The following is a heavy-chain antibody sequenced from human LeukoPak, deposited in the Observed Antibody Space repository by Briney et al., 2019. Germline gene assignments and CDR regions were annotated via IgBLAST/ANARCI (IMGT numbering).Heavy chain of an antibody. Sequence: PSETLSLTCTVSGGSFVGDYFCSWVRQPAGGGLEWIGRSYDTWGRDKNPTLRGRVDMSVDTSKKQCSLRLTSLTAADTAVYYCARGARYYYDSSGYYAPFDYWGQRTLVTVSS. J-gene: IGHJ4*02. CDR3: ARGARYYYDSSGYYAPFDY. CDR2: SYDTWGR. V-gene: IGHV4-4*07. CDR1: GGSFVGDYF. D-gene: IGHD3-22*01.